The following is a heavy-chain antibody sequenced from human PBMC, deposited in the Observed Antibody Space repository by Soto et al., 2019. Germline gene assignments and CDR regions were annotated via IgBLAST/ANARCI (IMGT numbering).Heavy chain of an antibody. CDR3: AVSAGRYYDSSGYYRDDAFDI. CDR2: INPNSGGT. D-gene: IGHD3-22*01. CDR1: GYTFTGYY. J-gene: IGHJ3*02. V-gene: IGHV1-2*04. Sequence: ASVKVSCKASGYTFTGYYMHWVRQAPGQGLEWMGWINPNSGGTNYAQKFQGWVTMTRDTSISTAYMELSRLRSDDTAVYYCAVSAGRYYDSSGYYRDDAFDIWGQ.